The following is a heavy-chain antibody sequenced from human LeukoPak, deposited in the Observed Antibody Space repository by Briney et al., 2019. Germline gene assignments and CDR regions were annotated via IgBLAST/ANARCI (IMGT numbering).Heavy chain of an antibody. V-gene: IGHV3-15*07. J-gene: IGHJ4*02. D-gene: IGHD7-27*01. Sequence: PGGSLRLSCAASGFTFSSYWMNWVRQAPGKGLEWVGRIKSKTDGGTTDYAAPVKGRSTISRDDSKNTLYLQMNSLKTEDTAVYYCTTDLESGDLYYFDYWGQGTLVTVSS. CDR2: IKSKTDGGTT. CDR1: GFTFSSYW. CDR3: TTDLESGDLYYFDY.